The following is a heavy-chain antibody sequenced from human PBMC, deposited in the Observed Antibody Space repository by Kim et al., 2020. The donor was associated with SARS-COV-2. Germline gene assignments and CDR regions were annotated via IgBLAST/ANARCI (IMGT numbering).Heavy chain of an antibody. CDR2: INPSGGST. J-gene: IGHJ6*02. V-gene: IGHV1-46*01. CDR3: ARAGESIAAAGTAIGVIYYYYGMDV. CDR1: GYTFTSYY. Sequence: ASVKVSCKASGYTFTSYYMHWVRQAPGQGLEWMGIINPSGGSTSYAQKFQGRVTMTRDTSTSTVYMELSSLRSEDTAVYYCARAGESIAAAGTAIGVIYYYYGMDVWGQGTTVTVSS. D-gene: IGHD6-13*01.